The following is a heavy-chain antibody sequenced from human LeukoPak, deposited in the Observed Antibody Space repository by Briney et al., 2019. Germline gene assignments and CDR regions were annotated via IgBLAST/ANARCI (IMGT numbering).Heavy chain of an antibody. D-gene: IGHD1-26*01. Sequence: GGSLRLSCAASGFTFSSNWMHWVRQAPGKGLVWVSRINEDGSTTNYADSVKGLSTIFRDNAKNTLYLQMNGLRAEDTAVYYCVRDLGGRSGHWGQGTLVTVSS. CDR1: GFTFSSNW. V-gene: IGHV3-74*01. CDR3: VRDLGGRSGH. CDR2: INEDGSTT. J-gene: IGHJ4*02.